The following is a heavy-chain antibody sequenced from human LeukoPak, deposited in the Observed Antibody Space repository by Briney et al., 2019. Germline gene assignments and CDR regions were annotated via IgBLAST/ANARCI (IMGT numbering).Heavy chain of an antibody. V-gene: IGHV3-23*01. CDR1: GFTFSSYA. Sequence: GESLRLSCGASGFTFSSYALSWVRQAPGKGLEWVSAISGSGGSTYYADSVKGRFTISRDNSKNTLYLQMNSLGAEDTAVYYCAKTRGTNSPKPIDYWGQGTLVTVSS. CDR2: ISGSGGST. CDR3: AKTRGTNSPKPIDY. D-gene: IGHD1-26*01. J-gene: IGHJ4*02.